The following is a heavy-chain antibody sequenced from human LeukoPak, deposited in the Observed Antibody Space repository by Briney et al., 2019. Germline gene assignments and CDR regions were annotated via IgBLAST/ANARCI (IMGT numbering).Heavy chain of an antibody. CDR2: IKQDGSEK. CDR1: GFTFSSYW. Sequence: GGSLRLSCAASGFTFSSYWMSWVRQAPRKGLEWVANIKQDGSEKYYVDSVKGQFTISRDNAKNSLYLQMNSLRAEDTAVYYCARDLSDYGDFGDPFDYWGQGTLVTVSS. V-gene: IGHV3-7*05. D-gene: IGHD4-17*01. J-gene: IGHJ4*02. CDR3: ARDLSDYGDFGDPFDY.